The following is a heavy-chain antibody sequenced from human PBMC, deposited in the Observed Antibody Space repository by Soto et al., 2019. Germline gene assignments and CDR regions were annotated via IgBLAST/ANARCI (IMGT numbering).Heavy chain of an antibody. CDR2: TSYDDSNK. D-gene: IGHD6-6*01. Sequence: QVQLVESGGGVVQPGRSPRLSCAASGFTFSNYGMHWVRQAPGKGLEWVAHTSYDDSNKYYADSVKGRFTISRDNSKNTLSLHMDSLRADDTAIYYCARDRTSSSSFYYGVDVWGQGTAVTVSS. CDR3: ARDRTSSSSFYYGVDV. J-gene: IGHJ6*02. CDR1: GFTFSNYG. V-gene: IGHV3-30*03.